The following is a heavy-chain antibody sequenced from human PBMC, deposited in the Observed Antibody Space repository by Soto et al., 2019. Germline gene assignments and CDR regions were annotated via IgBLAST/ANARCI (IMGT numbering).Heavy chain of an antibody. V-gene: IGHV3-15*07. CDR3: SHGYYQYFES. J-gene: IGHJ4*02. CDR2: IKSKTDGGTA. Sequence: EVPLVESGGGLVKPGGSLRLSCAVSGVTLTNVWMNWVRQAPGKGPEWVGRIKSKTDGGTADYAAPVKGRFTISRDDSENTLYLQMNSLKTEDTAVYYCSHGYYQYFESWGQGTLVTVSS. D-gene: IGHD5-18*01. CDR1: GVTLTNVW.